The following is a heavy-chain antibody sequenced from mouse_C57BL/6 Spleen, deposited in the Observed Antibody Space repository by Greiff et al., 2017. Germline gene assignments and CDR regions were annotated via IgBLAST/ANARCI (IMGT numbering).Heavy chain of an antibody. D-gene: IGHD2-5*01. Sequence: EVKLVESGGGLVKPGGSLKLSCAASGFTFSSYAMSWVRQTPEKRLEWVATISDGGSYTYYPDNVKGRFTISRDNAKNNLYLQMSHLKSEDTAMYCCARDRSNYALDYWGQGTTLTVSS. V-gene: IGHV5-4*01. CDR3: ARDRSNYALDY. CDR1: GFTFSSYA. J-gene: IGHJ2*01. CDR2: ISDGGSYT.